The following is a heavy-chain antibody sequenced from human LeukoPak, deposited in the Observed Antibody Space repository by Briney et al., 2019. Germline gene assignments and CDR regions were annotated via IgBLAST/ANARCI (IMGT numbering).Heavy chain of an antibody. CDR1: GYTFTSYY. J-gene: IGHJ4*02. D-gene: IGHD6-13*01. V-gene: IGHV1-46*01. Sequence: ASVKVSCKASGYTFTSYYMHWVRQAPGQGLEWMGIINPTGGSTSYAQKFQGRVTMTRDKSTSTVYMELSSLRSEDTAVYYCARMAPIAAAGTSNPRYYFDYWGQGTLVTVSS. CDR3: ARMAPIAAAGTSNPRYYFDY. CDR2: INPTGGST.